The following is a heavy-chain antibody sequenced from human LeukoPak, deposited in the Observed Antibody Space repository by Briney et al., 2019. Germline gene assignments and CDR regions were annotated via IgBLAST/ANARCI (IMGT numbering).Heavy chain of an antibody. D-gene: IGHD3-3*01. CDR3: AREGIDFWSGCYSY. J-gene: IGHJ4*02. V-gene: IGHV4-4*07. Sequence: SETLSLTCTVSGGSISSYYWSWIRQPAGKGLEWIGRIYTSGSTNYNPSLKSRVTMSVDTSKNQFSLKLSSVTAADTAVYYCAREGIDFWSGCYSYWGQGTLVTVSS. CDR1: GGSISSYY. CDR2: IYTSGST.